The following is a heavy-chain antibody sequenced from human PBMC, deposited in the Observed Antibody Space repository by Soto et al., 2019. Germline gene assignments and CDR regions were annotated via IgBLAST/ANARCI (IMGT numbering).Heavy chain of an antibody. CDR1: GFTFTNYW. D-gene: IGHD3-22*01. V-gene: IGHV5-51*01. Sequence: GESLKISCKGFGFTFTNYWIAWVRQMPGKGLEWMGIVYPGDSKTRYSPSFQGQVTISADKSITTAFLQWSSLKASDTAMYYCARHPNYYDSSGYYYSDSWGQGTLVTVSS. J-gene: IGHJ4*02. CDR3: ARHPNYYDSSGYYYSDS. CDR2: VYPGDSKT.